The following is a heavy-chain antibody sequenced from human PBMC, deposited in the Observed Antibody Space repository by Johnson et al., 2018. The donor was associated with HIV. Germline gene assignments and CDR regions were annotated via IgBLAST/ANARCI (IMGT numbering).Heavy chain of an antibody. CDR1: GFTFSSYA. CDR2: ISSSGSTI. CDR3: AAYYDFWSGSYTSGFDI. Sequence: VQLVESGGGLVQPGGSLRLSCAASGFTFSSYAMSWVRQAPGKGLEWVSYISSSGSTIYYADSVKGRFTISRDNSKNTVFLQMNSLRPEDTAMYYCAAYYDFWSGSYTSGFDIWGQGTMVTVSS. V-gene: IGHV3-48*01. D-gene: IGHD3-3*01. J-gene: IGHJ3*02.